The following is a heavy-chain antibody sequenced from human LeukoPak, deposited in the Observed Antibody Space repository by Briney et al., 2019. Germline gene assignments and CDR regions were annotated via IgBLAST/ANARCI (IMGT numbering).Heavy chain of an antibody. J-gene: IGHJ6*02. CDR3: ATSTYGDPYYYGMDV. CDR2: IIPIFGTA. CDR1: GGTFSSYA. Sequence: ASVKVSCKASGGTFSSYAISWVRQAPGQGLEWMGGIIPIFGTANYAQKFQGRVTITTDESTSTAYMELRSLRSDDTAVYYCATSTYGDPYYYGMDVWGQGTTVTVSS. V-gene: IGHV1-69*05. D-gene: IGHD4-17*01.